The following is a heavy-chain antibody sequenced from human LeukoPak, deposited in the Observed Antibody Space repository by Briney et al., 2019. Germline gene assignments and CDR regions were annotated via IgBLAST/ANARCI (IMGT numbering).Heavy chain of an antibody. CDR1: GGSISSGGYS. J-gene: IGHJ4*02. Sequence: SETLSLTCAVSGGSISSGGYSWSWIRQPPGRGLEWIGYIYHSGSTYYNPSLKSRVTISVDRSKNQFSLKLSSVTAADTAVYYCARDNSVDTAMVSNFDYWGQGTLVTVSS. D-gene: IGHD5-18*01. CDR2: IYHSGST. CDR3: ARDNSVDTAMVSNFDY. V-gene: IGHV4-30-2*01.